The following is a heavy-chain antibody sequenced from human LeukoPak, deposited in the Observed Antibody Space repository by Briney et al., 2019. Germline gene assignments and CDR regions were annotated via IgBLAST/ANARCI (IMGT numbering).Heavy chain of an antibody. CDR1: GYTFTGYY. D-gene: IGHD3-10*01. Sequence: GASVKVSCKASGYTFTGYYIHWVRQAPGQGLEWMGWINPNSGGTNYAQKFQGRVTMTRDTSISTAYMELSRLRSDDTAVYYCARSGYGSGSYQAVYYYYMDVWGKGTTVTISS. CDR2: INPNSGGT. V-gene: IGHV1-2*02. CDR3: ARSGYGSGSYQAVYYYYMDV. J-gene: IGHJ6*03.